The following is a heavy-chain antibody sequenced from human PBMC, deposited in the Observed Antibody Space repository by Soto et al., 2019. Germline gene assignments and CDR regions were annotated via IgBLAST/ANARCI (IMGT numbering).Heavy chain of an antibody. Sequence: GSLRLSCAASGFTFSSYAMHWVRQAPGKGPEWVAVISYDGSNKYYADSVKGRFTISRDNSKNTLYLQMNSLRADDTAVYYCARAQPTVTPTKFFSGMDVWGQGTMVTVSS. CDR3: ARAQPTVTPTKFFSGMDV. CDR2: ISYDGSNK. CDR1: GFTFSSYA. V-gene: IGHV3-30-3*01. J-gene: IGHJ6*02. D-gene: IGHD4-17*01.